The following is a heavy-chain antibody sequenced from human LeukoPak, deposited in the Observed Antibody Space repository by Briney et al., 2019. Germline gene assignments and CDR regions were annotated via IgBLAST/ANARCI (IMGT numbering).Heavy chain of an antibody. CDR2: IYHSGST. CDR1: GGSISSSNW. J-gene: IGHJ4*02. D-gene: IGHD1-14*01. V-gene: IGHV4-4*02. CDR3: ARHSGRGGPGDPGIDY. Sequence: SETLSLTCAVSGGSISSSNWWSWVRQPPGKGLEWIGEIYHSGSTNYNPSLKSRVTISVDKSKNQFSLKLSSVTAADTAVYYCARHSGRGGPGDPGIDYWGQGTLVTVSS.